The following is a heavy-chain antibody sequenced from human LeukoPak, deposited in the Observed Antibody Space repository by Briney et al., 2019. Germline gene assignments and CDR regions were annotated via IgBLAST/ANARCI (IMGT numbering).Heavy chain of an antibody. D-gene: IGHD3-22*01. Sequence: EASVTVSCKASGYTFTSYYMHWVRQAPGQGLEWMGIINPSGGNTRYAQKFQSRVTMTRDTSTSTVYMELSNLRSEDTAVYYCARASGYYYHDAFDIWGQGTMVTVSS. CDR1: GYTFTSYY. J-gene: IGHJ3*02. CDR3: ARASGYYYHDAFDI. V-gene: IGHV1-46*01. CDR2: INPSGGNT.